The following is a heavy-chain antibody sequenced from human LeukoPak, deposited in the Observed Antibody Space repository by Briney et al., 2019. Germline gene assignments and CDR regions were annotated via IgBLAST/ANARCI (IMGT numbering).Heavy chain of an antibody. D-gene: IGHD2-15*01. CDR1: GFTFSSYE. Sequence: GGSLRLSCAVSGFTFSSYEMNWVRQAPGRGLEWVSSISRTTSYIYYADSVKGRFTISRDNAKNSLYLQMNSLRAEDTAVYYCARDPGYCSGGTCYPYFDYWGQGTLVTVSS. V-gene: IGHV3-21*01. CDR3: ARDPGYCSGGTCYPYFDY. CDR2: ISRTTSYI. J-gene: IGHJ4*02.